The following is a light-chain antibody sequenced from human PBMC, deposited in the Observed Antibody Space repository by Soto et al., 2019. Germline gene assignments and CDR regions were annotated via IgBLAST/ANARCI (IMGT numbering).Light chain of an antibody. CDR3: QQRSTPLT. Sequence: EIVLTQSPATLSLSPGERATLSCRASQSVSSYLAWYQQKPGQAPRLLIYDASSRATGIPARFSGSGSGTDFTLTISSLEPEDFAVYYCQQRSTPLTFGGGTKVYFK. CDR1: QSVSSY. V-gene: IGKV3-11*01. CDR2: DAS. J-gene: IGKJ4*01.